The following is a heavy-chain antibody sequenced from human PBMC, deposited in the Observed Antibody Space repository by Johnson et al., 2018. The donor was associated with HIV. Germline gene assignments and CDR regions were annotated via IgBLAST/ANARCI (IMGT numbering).Heavy chain of an antibody. D-gene: IGHD6-19*01. J-gene: IGHJ3*01. CDR3: TTDGRIPVAHHDAFDV. CDR1: GFTFSDYY. CDR2: INSDGSST. Sequence: VQLVESGGGLVKPGGSLRLSCAASGFTFSDYYMSWIRQAPGKGLVWVSRINSDGSSTSYADYVKGRFTISRDNAKNMLYLQMNSLRAEDTAVYYCTTDGRIPVAHHDAFDVWGQGIMVTVSS. V-gene: IGHV3-74*02.